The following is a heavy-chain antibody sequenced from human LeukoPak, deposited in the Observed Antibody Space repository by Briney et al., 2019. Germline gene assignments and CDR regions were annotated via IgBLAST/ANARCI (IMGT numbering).Heavy chain of an antibody. CDR3: ARVRVYYDSSGYYWAYFDY. Sequence: ASVKVSCKASGYTFTSYDINWVRQATGQGLEWMGWMNPNSGNTGYAQKFQGRVTMTRNISISTAYMELSSLRSEDTAVYYCARVRVYYDSSGYYWAYFDYWGQGTLVTVSS. CDR2: MNPNSGNT. CDR1: GYTFTSYD. D-gene: IGHD3-22*01. V-gene: IGHV1-8*01. J-gene: IGHJ4*02.